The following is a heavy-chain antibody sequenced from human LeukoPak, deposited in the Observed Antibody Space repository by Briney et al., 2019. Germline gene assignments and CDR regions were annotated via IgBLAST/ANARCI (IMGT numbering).Heavy chain of an antibody. V-gene: IGHV4-59*01. CDR2: IYYSGST. CDR1: GGPISSYY. D-gene: IGHD1-7*01. J-gene: IGHJ4*02. Sequence: KPSEPLSLTCTVSGGPISSYYWSWIRQPPGKGLEWIGYIYYSGSTNYNPSLKSRVTISVDMSKNQFSLKLSSVTAADTAVYYCARARGNSEAYYFDYWGQGTLVTVSS. CDR3: ARARGNSEAYYFDY.